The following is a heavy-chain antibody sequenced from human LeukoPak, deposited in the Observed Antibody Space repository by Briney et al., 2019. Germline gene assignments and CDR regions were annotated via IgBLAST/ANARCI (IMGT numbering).Heavy chain of an antibody. CDR2: ISQDGSEI. CDR1: GFTPVHYW. V-gene: IGHV3-7*03. J-gene: IGHJ4*02. CDR3: AKDLVTGSLDY. Sequence: GGSLRLSCTLSGFTPVHYWMTWVRQAPGKGLEWVANISQDGSEIFYVDSVRGRFTISRDNAKSSLYLQMNSLRAEDTAVYYCAKDLVTGSLDYWGQGTLVTVSS. D-gene: IGHD3-10*01.